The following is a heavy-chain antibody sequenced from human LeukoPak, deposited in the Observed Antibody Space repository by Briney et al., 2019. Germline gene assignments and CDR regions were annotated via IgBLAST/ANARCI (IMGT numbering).Heavy chain of an antibody. Sequence: SETLSLTCTVSGGSISTYWSWIRQPAGKGLEWIGRIYSSGSTNYNPSLKSRVAISVDTSKNQFSLKLNSVTAADTAVYYCARGPQAGNFDYWGQGTLVTVSS. D-gene: IGHD6-13*01. CDR3: ARGPQAGNFDY. J-gene: IGHJ4*02. V-gene: IGHV4-4*07. CDR2: IYSSGST. CDR1: GGSISTY.